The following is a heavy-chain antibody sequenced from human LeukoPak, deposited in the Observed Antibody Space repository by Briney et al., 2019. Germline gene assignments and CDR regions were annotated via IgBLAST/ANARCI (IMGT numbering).Heavy chain of an antibody. J-gene: IGHJ4*02. CDR1: GYTFTSHG. CDR3: ARGLTQLFPSDY. Sequence: ASVTVSCKASGYTFTSHGINWVRQAPGQGLEWMGWISGYNGNTNYAQKFQGRVTMTTDTSTSTAYMELRSLRSDDTAVYYCARGLTQLFPSDYWGQGNLVTVSS. D-gene: IGHD1-1*01. V-gene: IGHV1-18*01. CDR2: ISGYNGNT.